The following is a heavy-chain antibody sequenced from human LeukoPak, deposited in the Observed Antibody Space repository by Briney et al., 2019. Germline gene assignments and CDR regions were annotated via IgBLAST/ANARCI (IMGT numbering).Heavy chain of an antibody. CDR2: IIPIFGTA. CDR1: GYTFTSYG. CDR3: ARDFNCSGGHCFQH. V-gene: IGHV1-69*05. Sequence: SVKVSCKASGYTFTSYGISWVRQAPGQGLEWMGRIIPIFGTANYAQKFQGRVTITTDESTSTAYMELSSLRSEDTAVYYCARDFNCSGGHCFQHWGQGTLVTVSS. D-gene: IGHD2-15*01. J-gene: IGHJ1*01.